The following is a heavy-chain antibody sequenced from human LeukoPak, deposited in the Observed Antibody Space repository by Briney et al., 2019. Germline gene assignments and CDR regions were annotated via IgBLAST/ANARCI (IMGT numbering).Heavy chain of an antibody. D-gene: IGHD6-19*01. J-gene: IGHJ4*02. CDR1: GFTFSSYS. CDR2: ISSSSSYI. V-gene: IGHV3-21*01. Sequence: KPGGSLRLSCAASGFTFSSYSMNWVRQAPGKGLAWVSSISSSSSYIYYADSVKGRFTISRDNAKNSLYLQMNSLRAEDTAVYYCAGDGSSGWNFGLGYWGQGTLVTVSS. CDR3: AGDGSSGWNFGLGY.